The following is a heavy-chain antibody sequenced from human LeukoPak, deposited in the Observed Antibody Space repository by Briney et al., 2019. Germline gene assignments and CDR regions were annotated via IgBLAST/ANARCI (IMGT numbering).Heavy chain of an antibody. J-gene: IGHJ3*02. CDR1: GYTFTGYY. D-gene: IGHD6-19*01. V-gene: IGHV1-2*02. CDR2: INPNSGGT. CDR3: ARDLWPVAFDI. Sequence: GASVKVSCKASGYTFTGYYMHWVRQAPAQRLEWMGWINPNSGGTNYAQKFQGRVTMTRDTSISTAYMELSRLRSDDTAVYYCARDLWPVAFDIWGQGTMVTVSS.